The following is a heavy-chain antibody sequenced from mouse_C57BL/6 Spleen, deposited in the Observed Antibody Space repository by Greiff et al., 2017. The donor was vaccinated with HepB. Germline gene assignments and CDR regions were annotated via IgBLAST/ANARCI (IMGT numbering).Heavy chain of an antibody. J-gene: IGHJ4*01. CDR3: ARFEYYGSRDAMDY. CDR2: INPSNGGT. CDR1: GYTFTSYW. D-gene: IGHD1-1*01. Sequence: QVQLQQPGTELVKPGASVKLSCKASGYTFTSYWMHWVKQRPGQGLEWIGNINPSNGGTNYNKKFKSKATLTVDKSSSTAYMQLSSLTSEDSAVFYCARFEYYGSRDAMDYWGQGTSVTVSS. V-gene: IGHV1-53*01.